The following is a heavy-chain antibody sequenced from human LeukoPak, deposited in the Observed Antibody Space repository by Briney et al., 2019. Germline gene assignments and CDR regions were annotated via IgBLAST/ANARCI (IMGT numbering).Heavy chain of an antibody. D-gene: IGHD2-2*01. CDR3: ARDLYVNCSSTSCSPPPPNWFDP. V-gene: IGHV1-18*04. Sequence: ASVKVSCKASGHTFTSYGISWVRQAPGQGLEWMGWISAYNGNTNYAQKLQGRVTMTTDTSTSTAYMELRSLRSDDTAVYYCARDLYVNCSSTSCSPPPPNWFDPWGQGTLVTVSS. J-gene: IGHJ5*02. CDR2: ISAYNGNT. CDR1: GHTFTSYG.